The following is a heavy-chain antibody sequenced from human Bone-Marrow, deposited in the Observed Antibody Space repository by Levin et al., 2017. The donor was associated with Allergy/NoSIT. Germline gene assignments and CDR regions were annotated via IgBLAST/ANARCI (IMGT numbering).Heavy chain of an antibody. J-gene: IGHJ4*02. D-gene: IGHD5-18*01. V-gene: IGHV1-18*01. CDR3: ARDLKLWLRHGYGY. CDR2: ISAYNGNT. Sequence: GESLKISCKASGYTFTSYGISWVRQAPGQGLEWMGWISAYNGNTNYAQKLQGRVTMTTDTSTSTAYMELRSLRSDDTAVYYCARDLKLWLRHGYGYWGQGTLVTVSS. CDR1: GYTFTSYG.